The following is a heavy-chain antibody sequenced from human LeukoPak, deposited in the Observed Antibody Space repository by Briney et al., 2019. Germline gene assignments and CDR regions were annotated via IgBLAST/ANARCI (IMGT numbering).Heavy chain of an antibody. CDR2: IYYTGGT. CDR1: GGSISSSSYC. Sequence: PSETLSLTCTVSGGSISSSSYCWGWIRQPPGKGTEWIGSIYYTGGTYYSPSLESRVTISVDMSKNQFSLTLSSVTAADTAVYFCASQRLTTGFDYWGQGTLVTVSS. V-gene: IGHV4-39*01. D-gene: IGHD1-1*01. J-gene: IGHJ4*02. CDR3: ASQRLTTGFDY.